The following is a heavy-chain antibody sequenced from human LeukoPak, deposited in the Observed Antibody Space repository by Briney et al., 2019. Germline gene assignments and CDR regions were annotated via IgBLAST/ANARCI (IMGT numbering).Heavy chain of an antibody. CDR1: GYTFTGYY. CDR2: INPNSGGT. D-gene: IGHD2-15*01. J-gene: IGHJ5*02. V-gene: IGHV1-2*02. Sequence: GASVKVSCKASGYTFTGYYMHWVRQAPGQGLEWMGWINPNSGGTNYAQKFQGRVTMTRDTSISTAYMELSRLRSDDTAVYYCARTGYCSGGSCLNWFDPWGQGTLVTVFS. CDR3: ARTGYCSGGSCLNWFDP.